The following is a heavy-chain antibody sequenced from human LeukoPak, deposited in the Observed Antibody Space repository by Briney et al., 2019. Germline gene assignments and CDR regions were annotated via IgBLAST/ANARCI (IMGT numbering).Heavy chain of an antibody. J-gene: IGHJ4*02. D-gene: IGHD3-16*01. CDR2: INHNRVT. CDR3: AWHYVWGRFDS. CDR1: GGSFTNQF. V-gene: IGHV4-34*01. Sequence: SETLSLTCGVSGGSFTNQFWTWIRRAPGQGLEWIGDINHNRVTNYNPPLKSRVTISADTSNSLSLRSVTAADTAVYFCAWHYVWGRFDSWGQGTLVTVSS.